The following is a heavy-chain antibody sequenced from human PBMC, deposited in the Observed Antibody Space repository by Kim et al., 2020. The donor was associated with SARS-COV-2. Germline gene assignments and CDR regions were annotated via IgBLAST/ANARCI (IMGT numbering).Heavy chain of an antibody. CDR1: GGSISSYY. Sequence: SETLSLTCTVSGGSISSYYWSWIRQPPGKGLEWIGYIYYSGSTNYNPSLKSRVTISVDTSKNQFSLKLSSVTAADTAVYYCASLAVVPRNYYYYYGMDVWGQGTTVTVSS. CDR3: ASLAVVPRNYYYYYGMDV. V-gene: IGHV4-59*13. J-gene: IGHJ6*02. CDR2: IYYSGST. D-gene: IGHD2-2*01.